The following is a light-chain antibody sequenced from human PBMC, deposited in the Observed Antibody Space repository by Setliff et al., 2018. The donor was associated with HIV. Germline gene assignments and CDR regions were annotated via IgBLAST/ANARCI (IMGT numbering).Light chain of an antibody. CDR2: DVT. CDR1: SSDVGGYNY. Sequence: QSVLTQPRSVSGSPGQSVTISCTGTSSDVGGYNYVSWYQHLPGKAPELMIYDVTKRPSGVPDRFSGSKSGNTASLTISGLQSEDEADYYCCSYAGSYTSLYVFGTGTKVTVL. V-gene: IGLV2-11*01. CDR3: CSYAGSYTSLYV. J-gene: IGLJ1*01.